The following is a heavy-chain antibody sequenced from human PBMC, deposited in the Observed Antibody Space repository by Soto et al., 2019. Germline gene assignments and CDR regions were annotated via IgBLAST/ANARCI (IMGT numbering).Heavy chain of an antibody. Sequence: HGQLVQSGAEAKKPGASVKVSCKAPGYTFTSYDSNWVRQATAQVLEWMGWRKHNRGNTGYAQKFQGRVTMSRSTSINTDYMELSRLGSEDTDVYYCASGGIAARPRWFGTWGQGTLVTVSS. CDR3: ASGGIAARPRWFGT. D-gene: IGHD6-6*01. CDR2: RKHNRGNT. J-gene: IGHJ5*02. CDR1: GYTFTSYD. V-gene: IGHV1-8*01.